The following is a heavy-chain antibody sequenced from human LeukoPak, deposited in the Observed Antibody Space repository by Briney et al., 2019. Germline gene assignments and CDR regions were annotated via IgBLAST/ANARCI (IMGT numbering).Heavy chain of an antibody. D-gene: IGHD3-10*01. J-gene: IGHJ5*02. CDR2: ISAYNGNT. V-gene: IGHV1-18*01. Sequence: GASVKVSCKASGYTFNSYGISWVRQAPGQGIEWMGWISAYNGNTNYAQKLQGRVTMTTDTSTSTAYMELRSLRSDDTAVYYCAYLGLWFGEIPNWFDPWGQGTLVTVSS. CDR1: GYTFNSYG. CDR3: AYLGLWFGEIPNWFDP.